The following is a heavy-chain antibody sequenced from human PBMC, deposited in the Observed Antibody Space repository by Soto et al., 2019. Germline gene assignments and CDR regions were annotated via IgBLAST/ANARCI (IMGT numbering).Heavy chain of an antibody. V-gene: IGHV6-1*01. D-gene: IGHD3-3*02. Sequence: PSQTLSLTCAISRDSVSSNSAAWNWIRQSPSRGLEWLGKTYYRSKWYNDYAVSVKGRITINPDASKNQFSLQLNSVTPEDTAVYYCARECRIHFSYSSQGYYHGRDGWDRESTGTVSS. CDR3: ARECRIHFSYSSQGYYHGRDG. J-gene: IGHJ6*04. CDR2: TYYRSKWYN. CDR1: RDSVSSNSAA.